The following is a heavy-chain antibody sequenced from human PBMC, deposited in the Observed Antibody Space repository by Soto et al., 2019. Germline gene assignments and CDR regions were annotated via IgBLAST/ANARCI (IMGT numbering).Heavy chain of an antibody. V-gene: IGHV3-30*18. CDR2: ISYDGSNK. Sequence: GSLRLSCAASGFTFSSYGMHWVRQAPGKGLEWVAVISYDGSNKYYADSVKGRFTISRDNSKNTLYLQMNSLRAEDTAVYYCAKWFGSWGQGTLVTVSS. CDR3: AKWFGS. CDR1: GFTFSSYG. J-gene: IGHJ5*02.